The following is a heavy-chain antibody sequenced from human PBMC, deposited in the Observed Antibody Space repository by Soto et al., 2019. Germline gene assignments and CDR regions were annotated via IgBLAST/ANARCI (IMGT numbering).Heavy chain of an antibody. J-gene: IGHJ6*02. CDR1: GGTFSSYA. CDR2: IIPIFGTA. D-gene: IGHD2-2*01. V-gene: IGHV1-69*12. Sequence: QVQLVQSGAEVKKPGSSVKVSCKASGGTFSSYAISWVRQAPGQGLEWMGGIIPIFGTANYAQKFQGRVTIPADESTSTDYMELSSLRSEDTAVYYCARAVGPGGRRSSYYSGMDVWGQGTTVTVSS. CDR3: ARAVGPGGRRSSYYSGMDV.